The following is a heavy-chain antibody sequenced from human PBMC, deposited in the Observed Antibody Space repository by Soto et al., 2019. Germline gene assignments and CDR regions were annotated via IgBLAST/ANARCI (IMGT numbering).Heavy chain of an antibody. V-gene: IGHV3-21*01. Sequence: GGSLRLSCAASGFTFSSYSMNWVRQAPGKGLEWVSSISSSSSYIYYADSVKGRFTISRDNAKNSLYLQMNSLRAEDTAVYYCATNTYYYDSSGLPENFQHWGQGTLVTVSS. CDR1: GFTFSSYS. CDR3: ATNTYYYDSSGLPENFQH. CDR2: ISSSSSYI. J-gene: IGHJ1*01. D-gene: IGHD3-22*01.